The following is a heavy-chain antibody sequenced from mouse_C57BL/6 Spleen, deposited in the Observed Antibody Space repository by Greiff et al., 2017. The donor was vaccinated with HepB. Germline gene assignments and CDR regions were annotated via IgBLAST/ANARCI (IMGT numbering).Heavy chain of an antibody. D-gene: IGHD2-5*01. CDR2: IDPSDSYT. J-gene: IGHJ4*01. V-gene: IGHV1-50*01. CDR3: ARGFYYSNYYAMDY. Sequence: VQLQQPGAELVKPGASVKLSCKASGYTFTSYWMQWVKQRPGQGLEWIGEIDPSDSYTNYNQKFKGKATLTVDTSSSTAYMQLSSLTSEDSAVYYCARGFYYSNYYAMDYWGQGTSVTVSS. CDR1: GYTFTSYW.